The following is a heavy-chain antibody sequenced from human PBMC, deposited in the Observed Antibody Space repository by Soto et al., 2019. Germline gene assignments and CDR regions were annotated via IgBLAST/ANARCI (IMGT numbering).Heavy chain of an antibody. CDR1: GYGFTSYG. V-gene: IGHV1-18*01. CDR3: ARDLGGQIVDY. D-gene: IGHD1-26*01. Sequence: ASVTVSCQAAGYGFTSYGISWVRQAPGQGLEWMGWISGYNGNTKYAQKLQGRVTMTTDTSTSTAYMELRSLRSDDTAVYYCARDLGGQIVDYWGQGTLVTVSS. CDR2: ISGYNGNT. J-gene: IGHJ4*02.